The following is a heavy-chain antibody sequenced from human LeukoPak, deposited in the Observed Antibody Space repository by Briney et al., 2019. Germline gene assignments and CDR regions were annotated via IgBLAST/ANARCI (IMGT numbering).Heavy chain of an antibody. V-gene: IGHV3-30*02. CDR1: GFTFRSYG. D-gene: IGHD6-6*01. CDR3: ARGGSSSFSSDY. Sequence: GGSLRLSCAASGFTFRSYGMHWVRQAPGKGLEWVAFVRYDGSNTYYADSVKGRFTISRDNSENTLHLLMNSLRAEDTAVYYCARGGSSSFSSDYWGQGTLVTVSS. J-gene: IGHJ4*02. CDR2: VRYDGSNT.